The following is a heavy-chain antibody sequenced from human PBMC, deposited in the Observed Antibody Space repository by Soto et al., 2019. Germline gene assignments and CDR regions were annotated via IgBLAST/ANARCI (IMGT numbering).Heavy chain of an antibody. CDR1: GFTFSDYY. CDR3: ARARPAIYDFWSGYFPFFDY. Sequence: PGGSLRLSCAASGFTFSDYYMSWIRQAPGKGLEWVSYISSSGSTIYYADSVKGRFTISRDNAKNSLYLQMNSLRAEDTAVYYCARARPAIYDFWSGYFPFFDYWGQGTLVTVSS. D-gene: IGHD3-3*01. J-gene: IGHJ4*02. CDR2: ISSSGSTI. V-gene: IGHV3-11*01.